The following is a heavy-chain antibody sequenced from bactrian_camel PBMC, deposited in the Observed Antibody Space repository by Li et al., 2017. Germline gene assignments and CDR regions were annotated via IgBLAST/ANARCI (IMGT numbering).Heavy chain of an antibody. CDR1: GFTFSRYA. D-gene: IGHD1*01. J-gene: IGHJ4*01. V-gene: IGHV3S55*01. CDR2: IDSGGRT. CDR3: AEDDRVVRCFPAVDFAV. Sequence: HVQLVESGGGSVQAGGSLRLSCIASGFTFSRYAMAWFRQAPGKEREGVASIDSGGRTGYADSVKGRFTISKGNGGRTLYLQMDNLRPEDTATYYCAEDDRVVRCFPAVDFAVWGRGTQVTVS.